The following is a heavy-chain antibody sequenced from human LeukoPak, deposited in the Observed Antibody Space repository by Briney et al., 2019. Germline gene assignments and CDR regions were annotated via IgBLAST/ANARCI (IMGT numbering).Heavy chain of an antibody. CDR1: GFTFSSYA. V-gene: IGHV3-23*01. J-gene: IGHJ4*02. CDR2: ISGRGDST. Sequence: GRSLRLSCAASGFTFSSYAMSWVRQAPGKGLEWVSTISGRGDSTYYADSVKGRFTISRDNFKNTLYLQMNSLRLEDTAGYYCAKGAGYSSNWSFDYWGQGTLVTVSS. CDR3: AKGAGYSSNWSFDY. D-gene: IGHD6-13*01.